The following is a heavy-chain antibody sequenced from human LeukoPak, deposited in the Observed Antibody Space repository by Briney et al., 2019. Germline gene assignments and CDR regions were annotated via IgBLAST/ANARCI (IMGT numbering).Heavy chain of an antibody. Sequence: GGSLRLSCAASGFTFSTYALSWVRQAPGKGLEWVSAISPGGDRTYYADSVEGRFAISRDNSENTLYLQMHSLRAEDTAVYYCAKSVTADPWGQGTLVTVSS. CDR1: GFTFSTYA. V-gene: IGHV3-23*01. J-gene: IGHJ5*02. CDR3: AKSVTADP. D-gene: IGHD4-23*01. CDR2: ISPGGDRT.